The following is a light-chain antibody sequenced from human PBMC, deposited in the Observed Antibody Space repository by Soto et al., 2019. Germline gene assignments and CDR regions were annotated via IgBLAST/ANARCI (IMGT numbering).Light chain of an antibody. CDR1: QTVDSY. V-gene: IGKV3-11*01. CDR3: QQRGSWPRT. Sequence: EIVLTQSPATLSLSPGERATLSCRASQTVDSYLAWYQQKPGQAPRLLIHDISERATGIPARFSGSGSGTDFTLTISSLEPEDFALYYCQQRGSWPRTFGQGTKVEI. J-gene: IGKJ1*01. CDR2: DIS.